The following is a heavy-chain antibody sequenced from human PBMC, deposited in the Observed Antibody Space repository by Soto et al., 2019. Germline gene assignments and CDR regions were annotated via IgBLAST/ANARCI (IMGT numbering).Heavy chain of an antibody. Sequence: QVQLVQSEAEVKKPGSSVKVSCKASGGTFSSYTISWVRQAPGQGLEWMGRIIPILGIANYAQQFQGRVTITADKAPSTVYMELSSLRPEDTALYYRAKDQLARWGRPRLGFDYWGQGTLVTVSS. J-gene: IGHJ4*02. CDR2: IIPILGIA. D-gene: IGHD3-16*01. CDR3: AKDQLARWGRPRLGFDY. CDR1: GGTFSSYT. V-gene: IGHV1-69*08.